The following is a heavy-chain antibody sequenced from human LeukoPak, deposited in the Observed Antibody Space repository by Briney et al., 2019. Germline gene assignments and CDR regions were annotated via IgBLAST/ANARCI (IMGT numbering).Heavy chain of an antibody. D-gene: IGHD6-6*01. V-gene: IGHV3-64*01. Sequence: GGSLRLSCAASGFTFSSYAMHWVRQAPGKGLEYVSAISSNGGSTYYANSVKGRFTISRDNSKNTLYLQMGSLRAEDMAVYYCARDVTGVLGAARGFDYWGQGTLVTVSS. CDR3: ARDVTGVLGAARGFDY. CDR1: GFTFSSYA. J-gene: IGHJ4*02. CDR2: ISSNGGST.